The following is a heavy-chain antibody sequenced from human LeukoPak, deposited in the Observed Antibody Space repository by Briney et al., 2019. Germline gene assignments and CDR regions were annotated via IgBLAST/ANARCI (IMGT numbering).Heavy chain of an antibody. CDR3: AKGSGRPNWFDP. Sequence: PGGSLRLSCADSGFTLSNYDMSWVRQAPGKGLEWVSAISGSGGTTYYADSVKGRFTISRDNSKNTLYLQMNSLRAEDTAVYYCAKGSGRPNWFDPWGKGTPVTVSS. CDR1: GFTLSNYD. CDR2: ISGSGGTT. J-gene: IGHJ5*02. V-gene: IGHV3-23*01. D-gene: IGHD3-10*01.